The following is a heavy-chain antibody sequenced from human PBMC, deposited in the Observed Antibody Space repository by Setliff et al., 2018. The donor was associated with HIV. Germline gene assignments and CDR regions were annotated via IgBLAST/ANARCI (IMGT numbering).Heavy chain of an antibody. J-gene: IGHJ4*02. CDR2: INPNSGGT. D-gene: IGHD3-16*01. V-gene: IGHV1-2*02. CDR1: GYTFTGYY. CDR3: ARDYHLWGLGRYDKSVTQPVVGYYFDY. Sequence: ASVKVSCKASGYTFTGYYMHWVRQAPGQGLEWMGWINPNSGGTNYAQKFQGRVTMTRDTSISTAYMELSRLRSDDTAVYCCARDYHLWGLGRYDKSVTQPVVGYYFDYWGQGTLVTVSS.